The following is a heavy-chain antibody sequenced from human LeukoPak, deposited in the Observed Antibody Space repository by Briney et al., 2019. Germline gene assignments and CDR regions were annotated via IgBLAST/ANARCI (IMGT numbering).Heavy chain of an antibody. J-gene: IGHJ3*02. V-gene: IGHV3-9*01. CDR3: AKDKGAGSSVFGGAFDI. CDR1: GFTFDDYA. CDR2: ISWNSGSI. D-gene: IGHD3-16*01. Sequence: PGGSLRLSCAASGFTFDDYAMHWVRQAPGKGLEWVSGISWNSGSIGYADSVKGRFTISRDNAKNSLYLQMNSLRAEDTALYYCAKDKGAGSSVFGGAFDIWGQGTMVTVSS.